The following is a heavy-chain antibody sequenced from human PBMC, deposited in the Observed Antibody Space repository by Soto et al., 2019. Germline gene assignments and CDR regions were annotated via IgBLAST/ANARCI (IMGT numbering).Heavy chain of an antibody. CDR2: IIPIFRTP. J-gene: IGHJ6*02. CDR1: GGTFSNYA. CDR3: ATLDPRLQFLEWLSDYYYYGMDV. D-gene: IGHD3-3*01. Sequence: QVQLVQSGAEVKKPGSSVKVSCKASGGTFSNYAFSWVRQAPGQGLEWMGGIIPIFRTPNYAETFQGRVTITADKSTTTAYMVLSSLTSEDTAVYYCATLDPRLQFLEWLSDYYYYGMDVWGQGTTVTVSS. V-gene: IGHV1-69*06.